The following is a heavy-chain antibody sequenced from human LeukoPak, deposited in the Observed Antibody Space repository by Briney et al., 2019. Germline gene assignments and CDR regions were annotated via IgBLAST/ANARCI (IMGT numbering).Heavy chain of an antibody. J-gene: IGHJ4*02. CDR3: ARGNLNGGGYDPGFDY. CDR2: TYYRSKWYN. V-gene: IGHV6-1*01. CDR1: GDSVSSNSAA. D-gene: IGHD5-12*01. Sequence: SQTLSLTCAISGDSVSSNSAAWNWIRQSPSRGLEWLGRTYYRSKWYNDYAVSVKSRITINPDTSKNQFSLQLNSVTPEDTAVYYCARGNLNGGGYDPGFDYWGQGTLVTVSS.